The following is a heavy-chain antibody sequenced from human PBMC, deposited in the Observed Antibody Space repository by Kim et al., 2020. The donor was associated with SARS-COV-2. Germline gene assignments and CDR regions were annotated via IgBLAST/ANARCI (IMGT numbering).Heavy chain of an antibody. V-gene: IGHV3-23*01. CDR2: ISATGPGT. Sequence: GGSLRLSCVASGFTFRNYPFTWVRQAPGKGLEWVSAISATGPGTYYTDAVKGRFTISRDNSKNTVYLQMNSLRAEDTALYYCAIVHGESGDFGWGQGTLV. CDR1: GFTFRNYP. D-gene: IGHD1-26*01. J-gene: IGHJ4*02. CDR3: AIVHGESGDFG.